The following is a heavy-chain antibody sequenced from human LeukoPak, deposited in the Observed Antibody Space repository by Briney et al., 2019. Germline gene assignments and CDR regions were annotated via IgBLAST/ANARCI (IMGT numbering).Heavy chain of an antibody. Sequence: XGSLRLSCAASGFTLSNVWMNWVRQAPGKGLEWVGRIKSKTDGGTTDYAAPVKGRFTISRDESENMIYLEMNSLKIEDTAVYYCTTPRGIPNWGQGTLVTVSS. CDR1: GFTLSNVW. V-gene: IGHV3-15*07. CDR3: TTPRGIPN. CDR2: IKSKTDGGTT. J-gene: IGHJ4*02. D-gene: IGHD2-21*01.